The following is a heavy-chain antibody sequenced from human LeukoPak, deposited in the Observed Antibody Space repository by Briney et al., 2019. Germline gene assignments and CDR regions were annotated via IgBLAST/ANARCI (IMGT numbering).Heavy chain of an antibody. J-gene: IGHJ6*02. CDR3: ARESTVTTPRGYYYYGMDV. D-gene: IGHD4-17*01. CDR2: IWYDGSNK. Sequence: PGRSLRLSCAAAGFTFSNYGIHWVRQAPGKGLEWVAVIWYDGSNKYYADSVKGRFTISRDNSKNTLYLQMNSLRAEDTAVYYCARESTVTTPRGYYYYGMDVWGQGTTVTVSS. CDR1: GFTFSNYG. V-gene: IGHV3-33*08.